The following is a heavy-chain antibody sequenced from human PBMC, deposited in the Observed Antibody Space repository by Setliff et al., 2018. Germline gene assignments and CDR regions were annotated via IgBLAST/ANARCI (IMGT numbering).Heavy chain of an antibody. J-gene: IGHJ6*03. CDR3: AREGVDTRSSTDYRYYMDV. CDR2: TIPIFGTT. CDR1: GGTFSSYG. V-gene: IGHV1-69*05. D-gene: IGHD5-18*01. Sequence: SVKVSCKASGGTFSSYGISWVRQAPGQGLEWMGGTIPIFGTTNYAQKFQGRVTIITDESTSTAYMELSSLTSADTAVYYCAREGVDTRSSTDYRYYMDVWGKGTTVTV.